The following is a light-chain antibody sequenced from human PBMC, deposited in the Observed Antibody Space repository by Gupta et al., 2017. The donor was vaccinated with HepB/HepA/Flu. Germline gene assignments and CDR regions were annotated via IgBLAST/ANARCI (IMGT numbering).Light chain of an antibody. CDR1: QSISTC. CDR2: TAS. J-gene: IGKJ4*01. Sequence: DIQMTQSPFSLSPFVGDRVTITCRASQSISTCLNWYQQKAGRAPKLLIYTASSLESGVPSRFSDSGSGTDFTLTISSLQPEDFATYYCQQSYITPLTFGGGTKVEI. V-gene: IGKV1-39*01. CDR3: QQSYITPLT.